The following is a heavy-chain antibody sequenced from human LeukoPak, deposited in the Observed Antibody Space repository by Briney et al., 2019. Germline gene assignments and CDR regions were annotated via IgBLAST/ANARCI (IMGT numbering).Heavy chain of an antibody. D-gene: IGHD5-18*01. CDR3: ARDLRIQLWTYYNY. Sequence: ASVKVSCKASGYTFTSYGISWVRQAPGQGLEWMGWIGAYNGNTNYAQKLQGRVTMTTDTSTSTAYMELRSLRSDDTAVYYCARDLRIQLWTYYNYWGQGTLVTVSS. CDR2: IGAYNGNT. V-gene: IGHV1-18*01. J-gene: IGHJ4*02. CDR1: GYTFTSYG.